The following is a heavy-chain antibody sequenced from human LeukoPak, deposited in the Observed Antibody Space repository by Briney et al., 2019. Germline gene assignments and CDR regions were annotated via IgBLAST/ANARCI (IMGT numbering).Heavy chain of an antibody. Sequence: GGSLRLSCAASGFTFSNYWMHWVRQAPGKGLVWVSLINTDGSSTSYADSVKGRFTISRDNAKNTLYLQMNSLRAEDTAVYYCVRGGASTWSWGQGTLVTVSS. V-gene: IGHV3-74*01. CDR3: VRGGASTWS. CDR1: GFTFSNYW. J-gene: IGHJ5*02. CDR2: INTDGSST. D-gene: IGHD2-15*01.